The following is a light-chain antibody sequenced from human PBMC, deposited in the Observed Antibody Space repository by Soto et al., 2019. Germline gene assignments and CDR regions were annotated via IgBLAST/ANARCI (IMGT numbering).Light chain of an antibody. CDR3: QQSHSAPFT. V-gene: IGKV1-39*01. Sequence: DIQMTQSPSSLSASIGDRVTITCRASHSINKHLNWYRQKPGEAPKLLIHAASTLQTGIPSRFSGSGSGTDFTLIVSSLQAEDFATYFCQQSHSAPFTFGPGTKVEIK. J-gene: IGKJ3*01. CDR1: HSINKH. CDR2: AAS.